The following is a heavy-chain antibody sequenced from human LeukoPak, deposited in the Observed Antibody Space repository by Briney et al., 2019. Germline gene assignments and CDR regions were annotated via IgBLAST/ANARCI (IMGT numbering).Heavy chain of an antibody. V-gene: IGHV4-59*01. Sequence: SETLSLTCTVSGGSISSYYWSWIRQPPGKGLEWIGYIYYSGSTNYNPSLKSRVTISVDTSKNQFSLKLSSVTAADTAVYYRASARCSSTSCPFDYWGQGTLVTVSS. J-gene: IGHJ4*02. D-gene: IGHD2-2*01. CDR2: IYYSGST. CDR1: GGSISSYY. CDR3: ASARCSSTSCPFDY.